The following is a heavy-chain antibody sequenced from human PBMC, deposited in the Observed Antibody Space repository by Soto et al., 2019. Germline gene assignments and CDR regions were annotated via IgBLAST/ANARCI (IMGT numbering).Heavy chain of an antibody. J-gene: IGHJ4*02. CDR1: GFPFSNAW. CDR3: ISYPPYSGNYFDY. V-gene: IGHV3-15*01. D-gene: IGHD1-26*01. Sequence: PGGSLRLSCAASGFPFSNAWMSWVRQAPGKGLEWVGRIKRKIDGATTDYAAPVKGRFVISRDDSENRLYLEMQSLKTEDTGVYYCISYPPYSGNYFDYWGQGTLVTVSS. CDR2: IKRKIDGATT.